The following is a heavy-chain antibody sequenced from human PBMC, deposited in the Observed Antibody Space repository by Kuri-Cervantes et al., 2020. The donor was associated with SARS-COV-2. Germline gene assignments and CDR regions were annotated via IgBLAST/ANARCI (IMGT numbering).Heavy chain of an antibody. CDR1: GFTFSSYA. CDR3: AKAGGYCSSTSCSQYGIPDY. CDR2: ISGSGGST. V-gene: IGHV3-23*01. D-gene: IGHD2-2*01. Sequence: GGSLRLSCAASGFTFSSYAMSWVRQAPGKGLEWVSAISGSGGSTYYADSVKGRFTISRDNSKNTLYLQMNSLRAKDTAVYYCAKAGGYCSSTSCSQYGIPDYWGQGTLVTVSS. J-gene: IGHJ4*02.